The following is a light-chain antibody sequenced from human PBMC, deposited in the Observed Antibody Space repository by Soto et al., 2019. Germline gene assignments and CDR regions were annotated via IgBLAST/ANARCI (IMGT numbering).Light chain of an antibody. CDR3: SSYAGSNTVGV. V-gene: IGLV2-8*01. CDR1: SSDVGGYNY. J-gene: IGLJ2*01. Sequence: QSVLTQPPSASGSPGQSVTISCTGTSSDVGGYNYVSWYQQHPGKAPKLMIYEVSKRPSGVPDRFSGSKSGNTASLTVSGLQAEDEADYYCSSYAGSNTVGVFGGGTKLTVL. CDR2: EVS.